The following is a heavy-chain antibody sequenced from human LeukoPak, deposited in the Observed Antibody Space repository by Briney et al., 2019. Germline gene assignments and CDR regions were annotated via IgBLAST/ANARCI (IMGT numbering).Heavy chain of an antibody. J-gene: IGHJ5*02. D-gene: IGHD5-18*01. CDR1: GSTFSTYA. CDR2: INSDGSST. CDR3: ARERGYQFDP. V-gene: IGHV3-74*01. Sequence: GGSLRLSCAASGSTFSTYATNWVRQAPGKGLVWVSRINSDGSSTSYADSVKGRFTISRDNAKNTLYLQMNSLRAEDTAVYYCARERGYQFDPWGQGTLVTVSS.